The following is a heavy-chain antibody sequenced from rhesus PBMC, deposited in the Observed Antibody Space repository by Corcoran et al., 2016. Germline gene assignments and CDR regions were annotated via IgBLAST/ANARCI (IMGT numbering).Heavy chain of an antibody. V-gene: IGHV4S14*01. D-gene: IGHD4-23*01. CDR1: RSSTSSNS. J-gene: IGHJ2*01. Sequence: QVQLQESGPGTVKPSETLSLPCAVQRSSTSSNSRHWRRHTPGLALEWIGSNYGSGGSNYLNTSLKSRGTLSVDTAKNQCSLKLSSVTAADTAVYYCARDRGYSNFPYWYFDLWGPGTPITISS. CDR3: ARDRGYSNFPYWYFDL. CDR2: NYGSGGSN.